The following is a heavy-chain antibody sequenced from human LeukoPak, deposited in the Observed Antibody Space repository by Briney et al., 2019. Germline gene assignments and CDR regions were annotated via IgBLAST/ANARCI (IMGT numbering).Heavy chain of an antibody. D-gene: IGHD6-19*01. Sequence: GGSLRLSCAASGFAFSAYGMHWVRQAPGKGLEWVAVLSYDGTNGYYAGSVKGRLTISRDNSKNTLDLQMNSLRAEDTAVYYCAKGLNSGWYGQSFDLWDQGTLVTVSS. CDR3: AKGLNSGWYGQSFDL. CDR2: LSYDGTNG. CDR1: GFAFSAYG. V-gene: IGHV3-30*18. J-gene: IGHJ4*02.